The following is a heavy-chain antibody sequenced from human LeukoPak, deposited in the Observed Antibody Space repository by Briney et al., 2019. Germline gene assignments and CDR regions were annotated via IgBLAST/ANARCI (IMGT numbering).Heavy chain of an antibody. CDR1: GGSISSYY. D-gene: IGHD2-2*01. CDR3: ARDVVVVPAAIHYGMDV. V-gene: IGHV4-4*07. CDR2: IYTSGST. Sequence: SETLSLTCTVSGGSISSYYRSWIRQPAEKGLEWIGRIYTSGSTNYNPSLKSRVTMSVDTSKNQFSLNLSSVTAADTAVYYCARDVVVVPAAIHYGMDVWGQGTTVTVSS. J-gene: IGHJ6*02.